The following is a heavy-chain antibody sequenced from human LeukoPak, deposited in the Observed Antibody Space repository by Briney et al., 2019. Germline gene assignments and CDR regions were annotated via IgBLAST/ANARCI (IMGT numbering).Heavy chain of an antibody. J-gene: IGHJ6*03. V-gene: IGHV3-48*03. Sequence: GGSLRLSCSASGFTFSSYEMNWVRQAPGKGLEWVSSISSRAGTIYYADSVKGRFTISRDNAKNSLYLQMNSLRAEDTAVYYCARASGSSGWPNNYYYMDVWGKGTTVTVSS. CDR2: ISSRAGTI. CDR3: ARASGSSGWPNNYYYMDV. D-gene: IGHD6-19*01. CDR1: GFTFSSYE.